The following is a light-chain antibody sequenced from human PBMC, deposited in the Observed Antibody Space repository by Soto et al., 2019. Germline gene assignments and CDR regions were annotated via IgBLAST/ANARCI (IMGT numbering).Light chain of an antibody. CDR3: MQGTHWPYT. CDR1: QSLVDTDGSTH. CDR2: KAS. J-gene: IGKJ2*01. Sequence: DVVMTQSPLSLPVTLGQPASISCRSSQSLVDTDGSTHLSWFQQRPGQSPRRLIYKASDRDSGVPDRFSGSGSCTDFTLKISRVEAEDVGIYYCMQGTHWPYTFGQGTKLEIK. V-gene: IGKV2-30*01.